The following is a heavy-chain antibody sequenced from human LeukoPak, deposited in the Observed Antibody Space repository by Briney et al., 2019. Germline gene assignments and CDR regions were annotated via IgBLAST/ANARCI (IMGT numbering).Heavy chain of an antibody. CDR1: GGSISSSSYY. CDR2: IYYSGST. J-gene: IGHJ4*02. Sequence: PSETLSLTCTVSGGSISSSSYYWGWIRQPPGKGLEWIGSIYYSGSTYYNPSLKSRVTISVDTSKNQFSLKLSSVTAADTAVYYCARLPRDYYGSGSYRDFDYWGQGTLVTVSS. CDR3: ARLPRDYYGSGSYRDFDY. D-gene: IGHD3-10*01. V-gene: IGHV4-39*01.